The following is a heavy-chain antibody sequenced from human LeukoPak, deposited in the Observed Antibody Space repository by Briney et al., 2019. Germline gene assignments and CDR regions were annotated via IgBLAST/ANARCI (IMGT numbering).Heavy chain of an antibody. D-gene: IGHD3-22*01. J-gene: IGHJ2*01. Sequence: PSETLSLTCTVSGGSISSYYSSWIRHPAGKGLEWIGRIYTSGSTNYNPSIKRRVTIPLATPKHKFSLNLSSVTAAHTPVYYCARVPDDYYDSSCRFSRYVYFDLWGRGTLVTVSS. CDR3: ARVPDDYYDSSCRFSRYVYFDL. CDR1: GGSISSYY. CDR2: IYTSGST. V-gene: IGHV4-4*07.